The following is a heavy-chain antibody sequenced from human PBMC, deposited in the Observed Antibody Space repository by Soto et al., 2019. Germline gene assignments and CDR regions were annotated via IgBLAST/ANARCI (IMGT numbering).Heavy chain of an antibody. J-gene: IGHJ6*02. CDR2: IYYSGST. V-gene: IGHV4-31*03. Sequence: PWETLSLTCTVSGGSISSGGYYWSWIRQHPGKGLEWIGYIYYSGSTYYNPSLKSRVTISVDTSKNQFSLKLSSVTAADTAVYYCARDTGSSSSYYYYGMDVWGQGTTVTVSS. CDR1: GGSISSGGYY. CDR3: ARDTGSSSSYYYYGMDV. D-gene: IGHD6-6*01.